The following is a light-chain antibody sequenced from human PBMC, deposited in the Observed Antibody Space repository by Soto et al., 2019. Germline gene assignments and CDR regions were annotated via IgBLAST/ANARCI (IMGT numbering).Light chain of an antibody. J-gene: IGKJ1*01. CDR3: QQYNNWPPWT. V-gene: IGKV3-15*01. Sequence: IVMTQSPATLSVSPWERVTLSCRASQSISSNLAWYQQKPGQAPRLLMFRTSSRATGFPARFSGSGSGTEFNLTISSLQSEDFAVYYCQQYNNWPPWTFGQGTKVDIK. CDR1: QSISSN. CDR2: RTS.